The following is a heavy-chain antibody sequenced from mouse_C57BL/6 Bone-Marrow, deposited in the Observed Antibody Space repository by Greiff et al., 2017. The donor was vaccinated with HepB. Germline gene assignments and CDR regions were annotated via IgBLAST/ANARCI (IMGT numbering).Heavy chain of an antibody. J-gene: IGHJ1*03. V-gene: IGHV1-55*01. D-gene: IGHD1-1*01. CDR1: GYTFTSYW. Sequence: VQLQQPGAELVKPGASVKMSCKASGYTFTSYWITWVKQRPGQGLEWIGDIYPGSGSTNYNEKFKSKATLTVDTSSSTAYMQLSSLTSEDSAVYYCARGGLITWYFDVWGTGTTVTVSS. CDR3: ARGGLITWYFDV. CDR2: IYPGSGST.